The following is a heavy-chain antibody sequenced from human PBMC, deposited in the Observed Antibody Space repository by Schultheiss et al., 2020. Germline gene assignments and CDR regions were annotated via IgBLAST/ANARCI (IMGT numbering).Heavy chain of an antibody. J-gene: IGHJ4*02. Sequence: GGSLRLSCAASGFTFSDYYMSWIRQAPGKGLEWVSAISGNGAFTYYADSVKGRFTISRDNAKNSLYLQMNSLRDEDTAVYYCVRHRAVAGTHYWGQGTLVTVSS. CDR3: VRHRAVAGTHY. D-gene: IGHD6-19*01. CDR1: GFTFSDYY. CDR2: ISGNGAFT. V-gene: IGHV3-11*06.